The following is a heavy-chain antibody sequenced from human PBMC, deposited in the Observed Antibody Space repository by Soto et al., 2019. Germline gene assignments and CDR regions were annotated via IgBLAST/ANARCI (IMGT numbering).Heavy chain of an antibody. CDR2: ISSSSSTI. CDR3: ARAGSRYCSGGSCATLGLY. V-gene: IGHV3-48*01. CDR1: GFTFSSYS. D-gene: IGHD2-15*01. J-gene: IGHJ4*02. Sequence: EVQLVESGGGLVQPGGSLRLSCAASGFTFSSYSMNWVRQAPGKGLEWVSYISSSSSTIYYADSVKGRFTISRDNAKNSLYLQMNSLRAEETAVYYCARAGSRYCSGGSCATLGLYWGQGTLVTVSS.